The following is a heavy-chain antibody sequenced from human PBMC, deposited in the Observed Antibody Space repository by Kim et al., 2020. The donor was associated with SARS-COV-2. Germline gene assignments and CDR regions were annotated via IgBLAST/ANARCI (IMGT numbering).Heavy chain of an antibody. CDR3: VKAMRPSSWHFEDGGDY. V-gene: IGHV3-23*01. J-gene: IGHJ4*01. CDR1: GFTFSTHA. D-gene: IGHD2-2*01. Sequence: GGSLRLSCAASGFTFSTHAMSWVRQDPQKGLEWVSSINSNGVDTYYAAAARGRFTISRDNSKNNVYLQMNSMRVEDAAPYYCVKAMRPSSWHFEDGGDY. CDR2: INSNGVDT.